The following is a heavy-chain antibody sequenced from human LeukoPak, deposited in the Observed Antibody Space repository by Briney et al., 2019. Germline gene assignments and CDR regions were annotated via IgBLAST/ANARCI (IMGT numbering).Heavy chain of an antibody. D-gene: IGHD2-21*01. CDR3: ASASQIGWFDP. Sequence: ASVKVSCKASGYTFTSYGISWVRPAPGQGLEWMGWISAYNGNTNYAQRLQGRVTMTTDTSTSTAYMELRSLRSDDTAVYYCASASQIGWFDPWGQGTLVTVSS. CDR2: ISAYNGNT. J-gene: IGHJ5*02. V-gene: IGHV1-18*01. CDR1: GYTFTSYG.